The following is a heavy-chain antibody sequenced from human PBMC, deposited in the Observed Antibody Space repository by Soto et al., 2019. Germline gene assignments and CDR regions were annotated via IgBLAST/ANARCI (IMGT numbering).Heavy chain of an antibody. D-gene: IGHD3-22*01. CDR3: ARHGDYYDSSGYYSS. CDR1: GYSFTSYW. Sequence: PGESLKISCKGSGYSFTSYWISWVRQMPGKGLEWMGRIDPSDSYTNYSPSFQGHVTISADKSISTAYLQWSSLKASDTAMYYCARHGDYYDSSGYYSSWGQGTLVTVSS. CDR2: IDPSDSYT. J-gene: IGHJ5*02. V-gene: IGHV5-10-1*01.